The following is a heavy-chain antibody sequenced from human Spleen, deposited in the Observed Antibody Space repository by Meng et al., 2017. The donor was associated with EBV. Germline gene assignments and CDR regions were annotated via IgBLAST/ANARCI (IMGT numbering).Heavy chain of an antibody. J-gene: IGHJ5*02. CDR3: ARSRDWGSDRHYFDP. CDR1: GGDFSSYE. V-gene: IGHV1-69*01. CDR2: IVPISATT. Sequence: QGRLVWSWAWGKKPGASVKVSCETSGGDFSSYEITWVRQAPGQGLEWMGGIVPISATTTYAQKFQGRVTITADESTSTAFMELSSLRSEDTAVYYCARSRDWGSDRHYFDPWGQGTLVTVSS. D-gene: IGHD7-27*01.